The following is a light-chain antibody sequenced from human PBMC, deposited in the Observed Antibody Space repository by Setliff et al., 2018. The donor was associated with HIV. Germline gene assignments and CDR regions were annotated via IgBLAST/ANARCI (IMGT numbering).Light chain of an antibody. Sequence: QSALAQPASVSGSPGQSITISCTGTTRDVGCGSNYVSWYQQHPGKAPRLIIFEVSKRPSGVTPRFSGSKSGNTASLTISGLQAEDEADYYCNSFTSSTIYVFGTGTKVTVL. J-gene: IGLJ1*01. V-gene: IGLV2-14*03. CDR1: TRDVGCGSNY. CDR2: EVS. CDR3: NSFTSSTIYV.